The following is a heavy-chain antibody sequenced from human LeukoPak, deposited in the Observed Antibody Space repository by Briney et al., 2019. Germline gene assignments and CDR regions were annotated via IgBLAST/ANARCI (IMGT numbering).Heavy chain of an antibody. J-gene: IGHJ3*02. CDR2: IYYSGST. D-gene: IGHD6-6*01. V-gene: IGHV4-59*01. CDR1: GGSISSYY. CDR3: ARDLVAARPNAFDI. Sequence: PSETLSLTCTVSGGSISSYYWSWIRQPPGKGLEWIGYIYYSGSTNYNPSLKSRVTISVGTSKNQFSLKLSSVTAADTAVYYCARDLVAARPNAFDIWGQGTMVTVSS.